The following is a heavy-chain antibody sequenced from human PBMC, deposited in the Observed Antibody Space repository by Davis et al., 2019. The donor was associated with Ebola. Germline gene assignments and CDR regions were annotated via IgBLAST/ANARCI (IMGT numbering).Heavy chain of an antibody. V-gene: IGHV3-30*18. CDR1: GFTFSSYG. CDR2: ISYDGSNK. CDR3: AKGITTVTGLVDY. D-gene: IGHD4-11*01. Sequence: GGSLRLSCTASGFTFSSYGMHWVRQAPGKGLDWVAVISYDGSNKYYADSVKGRFTISRDNSKNTLYLQMNSLRAEDTAVYYCAKGITTVTGLVDYWGQGTLVTVSS. J-gene: IGHJ4*02.